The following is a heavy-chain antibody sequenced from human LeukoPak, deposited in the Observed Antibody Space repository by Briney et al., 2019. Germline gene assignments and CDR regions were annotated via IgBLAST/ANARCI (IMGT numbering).Heavy chain of an antibody. V-gene: IGHV4-4*02. Sequence: PSETLSLTCAVSGGSISSSNWWSWVRQPPGKGLEWIGEIYHSGSTNYNPSLKSRVTISVDKSKNQFSLKLSSVTAADTAVYYCARADRQWLPTRAFDIWGQGTMVTVSS. J-gene: IGHJ3*02. CDR3: ARADRQWLPTRAFDI. CDR2: IYHSGST. CDR1: GGSISSSNW. D-gene: IGHD6-19*01.